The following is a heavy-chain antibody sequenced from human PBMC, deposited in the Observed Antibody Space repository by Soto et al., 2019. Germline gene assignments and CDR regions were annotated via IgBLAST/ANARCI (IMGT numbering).Heavy chain of an antibody. CDR2: ISYDGSNK. Sequence: QVQLVESGGGAVQPGRSLRLSCAASGFTFSSYGMHWVRQAPGKGLEWVAVISYDGSNKYYADSVKGRFTISRDNSKNTLYLQMNSLRAEDTAVYYCAKDDGYYGSGSLPYWGQGTLVTVSS. V-gene: IGHV3-30*18. D-gene: IGHD3-10*01. CDR3: AKDDGYYGSGSLPY. J-gene: IGHJ4*02. CDR1: GFTFSSYG.